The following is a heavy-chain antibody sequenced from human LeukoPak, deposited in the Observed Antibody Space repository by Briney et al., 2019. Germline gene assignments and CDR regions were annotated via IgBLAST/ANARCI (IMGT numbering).Heavy chain of an antibody. V-gene: IGHV3-20*04. CDR1: GFTFDDYG. J-gene: IGHJ6*03. Sequence: RPGGSLRLSCAASGFTFDDYGMSWVRQAPGKGLEWVSGINWNGGSTGYADSVKGRFTISRDNAKNSLYLQVNSLRAEDTALYYCARAAGRTTSYYYMDVWGKGTTVTVSS. CDR2: INWNGGST. D-gene: IGHD1-14*01. CDR3: ARAAGRTTSYYYMDV.